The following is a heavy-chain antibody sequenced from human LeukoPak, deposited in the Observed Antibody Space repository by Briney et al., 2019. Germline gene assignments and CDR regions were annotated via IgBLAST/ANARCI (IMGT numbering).Heavy chain of an antibody. CDR1: GFTFSSYG. CDR2: VSFDGTTK. CDR3: AKVMAERRTLTPYFDY. D-gene: IGHD1-1*01. Sequence: GGPLRLSCAASGFTFSSYGIHWVRQAPGKGLEWAAVVSFDGTTKYYADSVRGRFFISRDTPMNTVHLQLNSLRAEDTAVYYCAKVMAERRTLTPYFDYWGQGALVTVSS. J-gene: IGHJ4*02. V-gene: IGHV3-30*18.